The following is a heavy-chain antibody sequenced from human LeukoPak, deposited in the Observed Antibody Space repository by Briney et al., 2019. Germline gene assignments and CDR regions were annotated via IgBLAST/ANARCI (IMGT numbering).Heavy chain of an antibody. V-gene: IGHV3-21*01. CDR2: ISSSSSYI. J-gene: IGHJ4*02. CDR3: ARERGYCSGGSCYSGFDY. CDR1: GFTFSSYS. Sequence: PGGSLRLSCAASGFTFSSYSMNWVRQAPGKGLEWVSSISSSSSYIYYADSVKGRFTISRDNAKNSLYLQMNSLRAEDTAMYYCARERGYCSGGSCYSGFDYWGQGTLVTVSS. D-gene: IGHD2-15*01.